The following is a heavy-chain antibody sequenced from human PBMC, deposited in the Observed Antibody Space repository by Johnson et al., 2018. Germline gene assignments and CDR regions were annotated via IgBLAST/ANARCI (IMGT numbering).Heavy chain of an antibody. Sequence: QVQLVQSGAEVKKPGSSVKVSCKASGGTFSSYAISWVRQAPGQGLEWMGGIIPIFGTANYAQKFQGRVTITADESTNTADMELSSLRSEDTAVYYCAGGPDGDARYCYYGMDVWGQGTTVTVAS. J-gene: IGHJ6*02. CDR1: GGTFSSYA. V-gene: IGHV1-69*12. CDR2: IIPIFGTA. D-gene: IGHD4-17*01. CDR3: AGGPDGDARYCYYGMDV.